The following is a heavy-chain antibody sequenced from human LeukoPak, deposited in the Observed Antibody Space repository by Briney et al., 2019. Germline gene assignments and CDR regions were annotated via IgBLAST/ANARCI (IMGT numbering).Heavy chain of an antibody. CDR2: IIPIFGTA. D-gene: IGHD5-18*01. J-gene: IGHJ6*03. Sequence: SVKVSCKASGGTFSSYAISWVRQAPGQGLEWMGRIIPIFGTANYAQKFQGRVTITTDESTSTTYMELSSLRSEDTAVYYCASTSSGYSYGYGYYYYMDVWGKGTTVTVSS. CDR1: GGTFSSYA. V-gene: IGHV1-69*05. CDR3: ASTSSGYSYGYGYYYYMDV.